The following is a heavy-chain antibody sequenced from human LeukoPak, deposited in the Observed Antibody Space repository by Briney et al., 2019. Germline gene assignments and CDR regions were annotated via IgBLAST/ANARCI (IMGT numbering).Heavy chain of an antibody. V-gene: IGHV3-21*01. D-gene: IGHD6-19*01. J-gene: IGHJ5*02. CDR1: GFTFSSYS. CDR2: ISSSSSYI. CDR3: ARESVAGITDWFDP. Sequence: GGSLRLSCAASGFTFSSYSMNWVRQAPGKGLEWVSSISSSSSYIYYADSVRGRFTISRDSAKNSLYLQMNSLRAEDTAVYYCARESVAGITDWFDPWGQGTLVTVSS.